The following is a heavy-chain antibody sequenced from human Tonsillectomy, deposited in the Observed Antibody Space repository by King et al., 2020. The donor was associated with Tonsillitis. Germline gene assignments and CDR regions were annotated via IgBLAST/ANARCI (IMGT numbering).Heavy chain of an antibody. D-gene: IGHD4-11*01. V-gene: IGHV1-18*01. CDR2: ISGYNGYT. CDR1: GYSFTSYA. J-gene: IGHJ5*02. CDR3: ARDPGVTTNNWFDP. Sequence: QLVQSGAEVKKAGASVKVSCKASGYSFTSYAISWVRQAPGQGLEWMGWISGYNGYTNYAQKFQGRVTMTTDTSTSTAYMDLRSLRSDDTAVYYCARDPGVTTNNWFDPWGQGTLVTVSS.